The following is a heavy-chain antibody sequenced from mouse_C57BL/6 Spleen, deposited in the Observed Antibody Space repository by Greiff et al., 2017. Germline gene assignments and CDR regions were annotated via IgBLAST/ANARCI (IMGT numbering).Heavy chain of an antibody. CDR3: ARADGNYLYYFDY. Sequence: VQLQQPGAELVRSGTSVKLSCKASGYTFTSYWMHWVKQRPGQGLEWIGVIDPSDSYTNYNQKFKGKATLTVDTSSSTAYMQLSSLTSEDSAVYYCARADGNYLYYFDYWGQGTTLTVSS. CDR2: IDPSDSYT. V-gene: IGHV1-59*01. J-gene: IGHJ2*01. D-gene: IGHD2-1*01. CDR1: GYTFTSYW.